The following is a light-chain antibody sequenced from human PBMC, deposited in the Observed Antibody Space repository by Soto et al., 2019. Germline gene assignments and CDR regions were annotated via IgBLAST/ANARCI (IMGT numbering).Light chain of an antibody. CDR3: QQYNNWPQT. Sequence: EIVMTQSPATLSVSPGERATLSCRASQSVNSALAWYQQKPGQVPRLLIYGASTRATGIPARFSGSGSGTEFTLTISSLQSEDFAVYYCQQYNNWPQTFGQGTKLEIK. CDR1: QSVNSA. V-gene: IGKV3-15*01. CDR2: GAS. J-gene: IGKJ2*01.